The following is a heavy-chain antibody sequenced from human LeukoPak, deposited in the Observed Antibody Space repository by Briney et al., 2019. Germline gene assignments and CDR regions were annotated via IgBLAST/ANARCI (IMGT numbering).Heavy chain of an antibody. Sequence: GGSLRLSCAASGFTFSSYSMNWVRQAPGKGLEWVSYISSSSSTIYYADSVKGRFTISRDNAKNSLYLQMNSLRAEDTAVYYCARSLVVGATYPYYWGQGTLVTVSS. D-gene: IGHD1-26*01. CDR3: ARSLVVGATYPYY. V-gene: IGHV3-48*01. CDR2: ISSSSSTI. J-gene: IGHJ4*02. CDR1: GFTFSSYS.